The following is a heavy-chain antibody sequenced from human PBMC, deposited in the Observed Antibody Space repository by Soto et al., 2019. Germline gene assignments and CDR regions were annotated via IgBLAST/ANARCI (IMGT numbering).Heavy chain of an antibody. Sequence: QVQLVQSGAEVMKPGSSVKVSCKASGGPFSTYSISWVRQAPGQGLEWMGGIIPIFGTANYAQKFQGKVTITADESTNTAYMELSSLRSEDTAVYYCARDPCISTTCYHDYWGQGTLVTVSS. J-gene: IGHJ4*02. V-gene: IGHV1-69*12. CDR1: GGPFSTYS. CDR2: IIPIFGTA. CDR3: ARDPCISTTCYHDY. D-gene: IGHD2-2*01.